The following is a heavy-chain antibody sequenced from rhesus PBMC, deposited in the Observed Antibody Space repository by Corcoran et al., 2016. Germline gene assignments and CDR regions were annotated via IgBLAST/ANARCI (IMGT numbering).Heavy chain of an antibody. CDR3: ARDRSRLYYFDY. J-gene: IGHJ4*01. V-gene: IGHV4-173*01. CDR1: GGSISSNY. D-gene: IGHD6-19*01. Sequence: QLQLQESGPRLVKPSETLSLTCAVSGGSISSNYWSWIHQAPGKGLEWIGRISGSGGSTDYNPSLKRRVTISTDTSKNQCSLKLSSVTAADTAVYYCARDRSRLYYFDYWGQGVLVTVSS. CDR2: ISGSGGST.